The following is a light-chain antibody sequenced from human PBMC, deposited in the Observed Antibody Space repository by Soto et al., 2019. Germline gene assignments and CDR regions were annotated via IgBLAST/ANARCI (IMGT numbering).Light chain of an antibody. CDR3: QQYHNLWT. V-gene: IGKV3-15*01. CDR2: RAS. CDR1: HYIYSN. J-gene: IGKJ1*01. Sequence: EIVMTQSPATLSVSPGERATLSGTASHYIYSNVAWFQQRPGQAPRLLIYRASTRATGTPARFTGSGSGTEFTLTITSLQSEDFALYYCQQYHNLWTFGQGTKVDIK.